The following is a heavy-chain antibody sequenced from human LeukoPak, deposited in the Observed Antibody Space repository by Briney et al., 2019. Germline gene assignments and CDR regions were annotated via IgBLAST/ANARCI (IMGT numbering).Heavy chain of an antibody. J-gene: IGHJ5*02. CDR3: ARHVRIVGATRVWFDP. V-gene: IGHV5-51*01. CDR2: IYPGDSDT. Sequence: KGGESLKISCKGSGYSFTSYWIGWVRQMPGKGLEWMGIIYPGDSDTRYGPSFQGQVTISADKSISTAYLQWSSLKASDTAMYYCARHVRIVGATRVWFDPWGQGTLVTVSS. D-gene: IGHD1-26*01. CDR1: GYSFTSYW.